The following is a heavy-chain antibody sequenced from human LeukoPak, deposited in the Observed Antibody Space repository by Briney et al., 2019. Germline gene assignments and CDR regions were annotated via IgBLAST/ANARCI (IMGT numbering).Heavy chain of an antibody. CDR2: INHSGST. CDR3: ARRDL. V-gene: IGHV4-34*01. Sequence: PSETLSLTCAVYGGSFSGYYWSWIRQPPGKGLEWIGEINHSGSTNYNRSLKSRVTISVDTSKNQFSLKLSSVTAADTAVYYCARRDLWGRGTLVTVSS. J-gene: IGHJ2*01. CDR1: GGSFSGYY.